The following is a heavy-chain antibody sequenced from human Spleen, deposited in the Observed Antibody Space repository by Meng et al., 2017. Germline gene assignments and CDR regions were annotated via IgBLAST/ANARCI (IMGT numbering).Heavy chain of an antibody. Sequence: QVQLQQWGAGLLKPSETLSVTCAVSGGSISSGGYSWSWIRQPPGKGLEWIGYIYHSGSTAYNPSLMSRVTISVDRSKNQFSLKLTSVTAADTAVYYCARGAGGTVTTWGQGTLVTVSS. CDR2: IYHSGST. J-gene: IGHJ4*02. CDR1: GGSISSGGYS. V-gene: IGHV4-30-2*01. D-gene: IGHD4-17*01. CDR3: ARGAGGTVTT.